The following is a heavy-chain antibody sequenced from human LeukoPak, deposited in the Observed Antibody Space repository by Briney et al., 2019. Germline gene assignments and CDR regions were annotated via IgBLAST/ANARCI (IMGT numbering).Heavy chain of an antibody. D-gene: IGHD3-16*01. CDR2: INHSGST. CDR3: ARGPRSHDYVWGSSSSWWFDP. Sequence: SETLSLTCAVYGGSFSGYYWSWIRQPPGKGLEWIGEINHSGSTNYNPSLKSRVTISVDTSKNQFSLKLSSVTAADTAVYYCARGPRSHDYVWGSSSSWWFDPWGQGTLVTVSS. CDR1: GGSFSGYY. V-gene: IGHV4-34*01. J-gene: IGHJ5*02.